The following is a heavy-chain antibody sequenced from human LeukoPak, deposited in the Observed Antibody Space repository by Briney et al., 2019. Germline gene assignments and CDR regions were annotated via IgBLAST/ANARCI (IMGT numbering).Heavy chain of an antibody. CDR3: VRFFEWFSTNDY. Sequence: GASVKVSCKASGYTFTSYGISWVREGPGQGPEWMGWISAYNDNTNYAQQLQGRVTMTTDTSTSTAYMELTSLRSDDTAVYCCVRFFEWFSTNDYWGQGTLVTVSS. V-gene: IGHV1-18*01. CDR1: GYTFTSYG. J-gene: IGHJ4*02. CDR2: ISAYNDNT. D-gene: IGHD3-3*01.